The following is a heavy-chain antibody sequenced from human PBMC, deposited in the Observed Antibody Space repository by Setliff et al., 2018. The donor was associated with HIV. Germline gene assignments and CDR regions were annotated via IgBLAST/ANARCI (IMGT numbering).Heavy chain of an antibody. V-gene: IGHV4-61*02. CDR3: ARGFDP. CDR1: GGSISSGTSY. CDR2: IYTSGST. J-gene: IGHJ5*02. Sequence: SSETLSLTCTVSGGSISSGTSYWSWIRQPAEKGLEWIGRIYTSGSTNYNPSLKSRVSISVDTSKNRFSLKLSSVTAADTAVYYCARGFDPWGQGTLVTVSS.